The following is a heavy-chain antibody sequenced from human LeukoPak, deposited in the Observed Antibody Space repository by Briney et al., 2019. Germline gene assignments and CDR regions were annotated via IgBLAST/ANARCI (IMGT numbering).Heavy chain of an antibody. D-gene: IGHD3-22*01. J-gene: IGHJ6*02. Sequence: SETLSLTCAVYGGSFSGYYWSWIRQPPGKGLERSREINNSGSSNYNPSLTRRVTISVDTSKYQFSLKLSSVTAADTAVYYCARAGYYDSSGYGTMDVWGQRTTVTVPS. CDR1: GGSFSGYY. CDR2: INNSGSS. V-gene: IGHV4-34*01. CDR3: ARAGYYDSSGYGTMDV.